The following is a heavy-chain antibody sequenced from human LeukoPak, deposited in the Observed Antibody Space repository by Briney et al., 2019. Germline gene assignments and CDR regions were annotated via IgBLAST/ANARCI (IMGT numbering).Heavy chain of an antibody. CDR1: GFSFSRYW. J-gene: IGHJ4*02. CDR3: ARGGNSPGDY. V-gene: IGHV3-74*01. Sequence: EGSLRLSCAASGFSFSRYWMHWVRQVPGKGLVWVSRITSDGSSTIYADSVKGRFTISRDNAKNTVHLQMNSLRVEDTAVYYCARGGNSPGDYWGQGTLVTVSS. D-gene: IGHD4-23*01. CDR2: ITSDGSST.